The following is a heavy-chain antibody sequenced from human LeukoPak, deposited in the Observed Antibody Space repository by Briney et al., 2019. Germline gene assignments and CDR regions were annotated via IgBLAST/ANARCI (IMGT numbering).Heavy chain of an antibody. Sequence: GGSLRLSCAASGFTFSSYSMNWVRQAPGKGLEWVSSISSSSSYIYYADSVKGRFTISRDNAKDSLYLQMNSLRAEDTAVYYCASPVWGSTAVYYYYMDVWGKGTTVTVSS. CDR3: ASPVWGSTAVYYYYMDV. V-gene: IGHV3-21*01. CDR1: GFTFSSYS. J-gene: IGHJ6*03. D-gene: IGHD4-23*01. CDR2: ISSSSSYI.